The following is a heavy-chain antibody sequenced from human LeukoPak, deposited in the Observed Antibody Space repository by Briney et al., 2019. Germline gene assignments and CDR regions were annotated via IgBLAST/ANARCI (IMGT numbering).Heavy chain of an antibody. CDR2: IYSGGST. Sequence: GGSLRLSCAASGFTVSSNYMSWVRQAPGKGLEWVSVIYSGGSTYYADSAKGRFTISRDNSKNTLYLQMNSLRAEDTAVYYCARWVERIDPYYGSSGYYRGGFDYWGQGTLVTVSS. J-gene: IGHJ4*02. CDR1: GFTVSSNY. V-gene: IGHV3-53*01. D-gene: IGHD3-22*01. CDR3: ARWVERIDPYYGSSGYYRGGFDY.